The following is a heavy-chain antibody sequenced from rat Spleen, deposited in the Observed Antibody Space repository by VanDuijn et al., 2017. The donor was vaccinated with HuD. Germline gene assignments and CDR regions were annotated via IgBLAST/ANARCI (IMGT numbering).Heavy chain of an antibody. CDR3: TTGLLRDFAY. Sequence: EVQVVDHGGGLVQPGRSLKLSCVTSGFTFNYYWMTWIRQAPGKGLEWVASITNTGGSTYYPDSVKGRFTISRDNAKSTLYLQMDSLRSEDTATYYCTTGLLRDFAYWGQGTLVTVSS. D-gene: IGHD1-6*01. J-gene: IGHJ3*01. V-gene: IGHV5-31*01. CDR1: GFTFNYYW. CDR2: ITNTGGST.